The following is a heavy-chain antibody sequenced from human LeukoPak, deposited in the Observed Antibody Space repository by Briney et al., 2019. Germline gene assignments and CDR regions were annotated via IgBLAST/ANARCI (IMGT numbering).Heavy chain of an antibody. V-gene: IGHV3-74*01. CDR3: VVGGSPGY. J-gene: IGHJ4*02. CDR2: ISTDGYTT. Sequence: GGSMRLSCAASGLAFSAYKMHWVRQAPRKGLVWVSRISTDGYTTDYADFVQGRFTASRDNTKNTWSLEMNSPRAEDTAVYYCVVGGSPGYWGREPWSPSPQ. CDR1: GLAFSAYK. D-gene: IGHD2-15*01.